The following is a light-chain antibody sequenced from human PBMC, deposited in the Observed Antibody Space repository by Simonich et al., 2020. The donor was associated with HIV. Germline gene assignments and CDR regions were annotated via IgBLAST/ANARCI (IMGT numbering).Light chain of an antibody. CDR3: QQYNNWPQT. V-gene: IGKV3-15*01. CDR1: QSISSN. J-gene: IGKJ4*01. Sequence: EIVMTQFPATLSVSPGERATLSCTASQSISSNLAWYQQKPGQAPRLLIYGASTRATGIPARFSGSGSGTDFTLTISSMQSEDFAIFSCQQYNNWPQTFGGGTKVEI. CDR2: GAS.